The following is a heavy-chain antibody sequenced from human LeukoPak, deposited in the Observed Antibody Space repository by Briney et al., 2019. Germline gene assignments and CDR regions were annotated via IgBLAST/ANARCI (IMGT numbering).Heavy chain of an antibody. Sequence: ASVKVPCKASGYTFTSYGISWVRQAPGQGLEWMGWISAYNGNTNYAQKLQGRVTMTTDTSTSTAYMELRSLRSDDTAVYYCARSPRIRYSSSFWRPVDGFDYWGQGTLVTVSS. CDR2: ISAYNGNT. J-gene: IGHJ4*02. V-gene: IGHV1-18*01. CDR1: GYTFTSYG. CDR3: ARSPRIRYSSSFWRPVDGFDY. D-gene: IGHD6-13*01.